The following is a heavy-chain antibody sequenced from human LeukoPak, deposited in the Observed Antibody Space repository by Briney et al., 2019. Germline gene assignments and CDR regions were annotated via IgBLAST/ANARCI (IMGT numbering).Heavy chain of an antibody. CDR2: LYYSGNT. J-gene: IGHJ2*01. CDR3: ARPLMGDSSGYYYWYFDL. Sequence: PSETLSLTCTVSGDSVSNNNHYWSWIRQPPEKGLEWIGYLYYSGNTNYNPSLKSRVTISEDTSKNQFPLNLNSVTAADTAVYYCARPLMGDSSGYYYWYFDLWGRGTLVTVSS. D-gene: IGHD3-22*01. CDR1: GDSVSNNNHY. V-gene: IGHV4-61*01.